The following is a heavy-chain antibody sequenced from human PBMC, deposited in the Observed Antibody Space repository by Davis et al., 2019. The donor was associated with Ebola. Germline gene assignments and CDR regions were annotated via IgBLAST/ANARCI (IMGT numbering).Heavy chain of an antibody. CDR2: IKQDGSEK. Sequence: PGGSLRLSCAASGFTFSSYWMSWVRQAPGKGLEWVANIKQDGSEKYYVDSVKGRFTISRDNAKNSLYLQMNSLRAEDTALYYCAKGGYQLLLCWFDPWGQGTLVTVSS. J-gene: IGHJ5*02. D-gene: IGHD2-2*01. CDR1: GFTFSSYW. CDR3: AKGGYQLLLCWFDP. V-gene: IGHV3-7*03.